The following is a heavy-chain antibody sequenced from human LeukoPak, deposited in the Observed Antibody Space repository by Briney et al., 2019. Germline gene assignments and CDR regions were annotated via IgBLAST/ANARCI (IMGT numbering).Heavy chain of an antibody. CDR2: IKEDGSEK. CDR3: AREGHGPLEQSWFDP. CDR1: GFTLSGYW. J-gene: IGHJ5*02. V-gene: IGHV3-7*01. Sequence: GGSLRLSCAASGFTLSGYWMSWVRQAPGKGLEWVANIKEDGSEKYYADSVKGRFTISRDNAKNSLHLQMNSLRAEDTAVYYCAREGHGPLEQSWFDPWGQGTLVTVSS. D-gene: IGHD1/OR15-1a*01.